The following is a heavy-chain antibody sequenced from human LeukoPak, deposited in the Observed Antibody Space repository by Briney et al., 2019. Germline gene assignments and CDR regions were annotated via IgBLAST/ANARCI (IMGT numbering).Heavy chain of an antibody. Sequence: AGGSLRLSCAASGFTFDDYAMHWVRQAPGKGLEWVSGISWNSGSIGYADSVKGRFTISRDNAKNSLYLQMNSLRAEDTALYYCAKDIPGLSSSDYFLGYAFDIWGQGTMVTVSS. D-gene: IGHD3-22*01. CDR3: AKDIPGLSSSDYFLGYAFDI. CDR2: ISWNSGSI. CDR1: GFTFDDYA. J-gene: IGHJ3*02. V-gene: IGHV3-9*01.